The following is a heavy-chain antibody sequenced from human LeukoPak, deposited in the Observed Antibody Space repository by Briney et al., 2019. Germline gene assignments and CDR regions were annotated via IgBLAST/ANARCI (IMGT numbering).Heavy chain of an antibody. CDR3: ARTAAAGINSLFDYYYDMDV. V-gene: IGHV3-20*04. D-gene: IGHD6-13*01. Sequence: GGSLRLSCAASGFTFDDYGMSWVRQAPGKGLEWDSGMNWYGGSTGYADSVKGRFTISRENAHKTLYLQMHSPRTEDKTSVYCARTAAAGINSLFDYYYDMDVWGKGTTVTVSS. CDR2: MNWYGGST. J-gene: IGHJ6*03. CDR1: GFTFDDYG.